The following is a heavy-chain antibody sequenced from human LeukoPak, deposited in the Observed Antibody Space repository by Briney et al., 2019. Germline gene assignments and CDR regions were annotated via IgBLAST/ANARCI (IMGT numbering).Heavy chain of an antibody. V-gene: IGHV4-4*07. CDR1: GGSINSYY. CDR3: ARAGYTISYHSLDY. J-gene: IGHJ4*02. D-gene: IGHD1-1*01. Sequence: SETLSLTCTVSGGSINSYYWGWIRQPAGKGLEWIGRIYTTGSTNYNPSLESRVTMSVDTSKNQFSLKLTSVTAADTAMYYCARAGYTISYHSLDYWGQGTLLTVSS. CDR2: IYTTGST.